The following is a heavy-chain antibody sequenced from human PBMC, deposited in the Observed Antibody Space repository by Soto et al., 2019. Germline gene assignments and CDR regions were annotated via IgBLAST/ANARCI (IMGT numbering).Heavy chain of an antibody. CDR2: IRSNIYGGTT. Sequence: EVQLVESGGGLVKPGRSLRLSCTASGFTFGDYAMSWFRQAPGKGLEWVSFIRSNIYGGTTEYAASVKGRFIISRDDSKTIAYLQMNSLKTEDTGVYYCTSVSPDCSGGSCYPPNWGQGTLVTVSS. CDR3: TSVSPDCSGGSCYPPN. D-gene: IGHD2-15*01. CDR1: GFTFGDYA. J-gene: IGHJ4*02. V-gene: IGHV3-49*05.